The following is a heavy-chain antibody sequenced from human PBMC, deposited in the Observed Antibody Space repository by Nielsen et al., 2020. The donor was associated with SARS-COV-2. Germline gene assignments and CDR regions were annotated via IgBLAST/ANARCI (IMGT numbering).Heavy chain of an antibody. D-gene: IGHD5-24*01. V-gene: IGHV6-1*01. Sequence: SQTLSLTRAISGVSVSSNSAAWNWIRQSPSRDLEWLGSTYYRSKWYNDYAVSVKSRITINPDTSKNQFSLQLNSVTPEDTAVYYDSERYFDYWGQGTLVTVSS. CDR1: GVSVSSNSAA. CDR3: SERYFDY. J-gene: IGHJ4*02. CDR2: TYYRSKWYN.